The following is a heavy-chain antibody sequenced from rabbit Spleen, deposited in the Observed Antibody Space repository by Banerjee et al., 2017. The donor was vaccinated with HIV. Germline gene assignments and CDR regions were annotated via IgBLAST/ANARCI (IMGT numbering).Heavy chain of an antibody. J-gene: IGHJ4*01. CDR1: GFSFSRGYD. V-gene: IGHV1S40*01. CDR3: ARDAGSGDYIDGYFNL. D-gene: IGHD8-1*01. CDR2: IYTGNSKT. Sequence: QSLEESGGGLVQPEGSLTLTCTASGFSFSRGYDMCWVRQAPGKGLEWIACIYTGNSKTYYANWAKGRFTISKTSSTTVTLQMTSLTVADTATYFCARDAGSGDYIDGYFNLWGQGTLVTVS.